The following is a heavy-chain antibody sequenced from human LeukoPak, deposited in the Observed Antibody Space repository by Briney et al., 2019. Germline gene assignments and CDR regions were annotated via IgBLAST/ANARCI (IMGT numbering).Heavy chain of an antibody. V-gene: IGHV4-59*01. CDR2: IYYSGST. J-gene: IGHJ6*02. Sequence: PSETLSLTCTVSGGSISSYYWSWIRQPPGKGLEWIGYIYYSGSTNYNPSLKSRVTISVDTSKNQFSLKLSSVTAADTAVYYCARDPSIAVAGPLLGWDYYYGMDVWGQGTTVTVSS. D-gene: IGHD6-19*01. CDR1: GGSISSYY. CDR3: ARDPSIAVAGPLLGWDYYYGMDV.